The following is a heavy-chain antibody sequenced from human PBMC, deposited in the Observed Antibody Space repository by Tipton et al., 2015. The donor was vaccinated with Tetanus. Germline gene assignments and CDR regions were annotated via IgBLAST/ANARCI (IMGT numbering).Heavy chain of an antibody. V-gene: IGHV5-51*01. Sequence: EVQLVQSGAEVKKPGESLKISCKGSGYSFTSYWIGWVRQMPGKGLEWMGIIYPGDSDTRYSPSFQGQVTISADKSISTAYLQWSSLKASDTAMYYCARHSLIGIAVAGMAWFDPWGQGTLVTVSS. J-gene: IGHJ5*02. CDR2: IYPGDSDT. D-gene: IGHD6-19*01. CDR1: GYSFTSYW. CDR3: ARHSLIGIAVAGMAWFDP.